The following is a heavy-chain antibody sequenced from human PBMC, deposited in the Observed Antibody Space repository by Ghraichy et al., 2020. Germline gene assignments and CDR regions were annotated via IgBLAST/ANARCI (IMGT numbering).Heavy chain of an antibody. CDR3: ARASSVVRFYYYDGMDV. J-gene: IGHJ6*02. CDR1: GFTFSSDN. D-gene: IGHD2-21*01. V-gene: IGHV3-48*01. Sequence: GESLNISCVGSGFTFSSDNMNWVRQTPGKGLEWVSYISSSSRFISYADSVKGRFTVSRDNAQNSLSLQMKSLRGEDTAVYYCARASSVVRFYYYDGMDVWGQGTTVTVSS. CDR2: ISSSSRFI.